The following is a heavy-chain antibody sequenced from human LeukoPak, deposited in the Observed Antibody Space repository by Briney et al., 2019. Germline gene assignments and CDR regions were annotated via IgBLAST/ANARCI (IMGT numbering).Heavy chain of an antibody. J-gene: IGHJ6*02. CDR1: GFTFSGSA. CDR2: IRSKANSYAT. D-gene: IGHD2-2*01. CDR3: HWRYCSSTSCLLYGMDV. V-gene: IGHV3-73*01. Sequence: GGSLKLSCAASGFTFSGSAMHWVRQASGKGLEWVGRIRSKANSYATAYAASVKGRFTISRDDSKNTAYLQMNSLKTEDTAVYYCHWRYCSSTSCLLYGMDVWGQGTTVTVSS.